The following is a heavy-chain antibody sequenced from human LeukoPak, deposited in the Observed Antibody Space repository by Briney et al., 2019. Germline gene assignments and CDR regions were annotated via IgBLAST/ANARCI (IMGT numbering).Heavy chain of an antibody. CDR3: AKSRSDILTGYYGPFDY. CDR1: GFTFSSYG. CDR2: ISYDGSNK. D-gene: IGHD3-9*01. Sequence: GGSLRLSCAASGFTFSSYGMHWVRQAPGKGLEWVAVISYDGSNKYYADSVKGRFTISRDNSENTLYLQMNSLRAEDTAVYYCAKSRSDILTGYYGPFDYWGQGTLVTVSS. J-gene: IGHJ4*02. V-gene: IGHV3-30*18.